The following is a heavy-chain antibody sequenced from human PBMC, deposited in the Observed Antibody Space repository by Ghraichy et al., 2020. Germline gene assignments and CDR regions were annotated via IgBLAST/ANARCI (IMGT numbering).Heavy chain of an antibody. CDR3: AKAETAMVNSAFDA. Sequence: GGSLRLSCAASGFTFDDYGMHWVRQAPGKGLEWVSGINWNSGSIAYGDSLKGRFKISRDNAKNSLYLEMNSLRPEDTALYYCAKAETAMVNSAFDAWGQGTMVSVSP. D-gene: IGHD5-18*01. V-gene: IGHV3-9*01. CDR2: INWNSGSI. CDR1: GFTFDDYG. J-gene: IGHJ3*01.